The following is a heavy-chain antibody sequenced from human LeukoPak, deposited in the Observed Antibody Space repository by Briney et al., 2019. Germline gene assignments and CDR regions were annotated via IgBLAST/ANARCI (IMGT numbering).Heavy chain of an antibody. CDR3: TRESGAFSPFGF. D-gene: IGHD1-26*01. CDR1: GGSITTTNW. V-gene: IGHV4-4*02. J-gene: IGHJ4*02. CDR2: VHLSGAT. Sequence: SETLSLTCAVSGGSITTTNWWSWVRPPPGKGLEWIGEVHLSGATNYNLSLESRVSMSIDKSKNHLSLEVTSVTAADTAIYYCTRESGAFSPFGFWGQGTLVTVSS.